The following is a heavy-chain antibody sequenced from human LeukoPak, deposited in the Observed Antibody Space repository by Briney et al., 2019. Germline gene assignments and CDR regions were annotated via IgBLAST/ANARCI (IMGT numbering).Heavy chain of an antibody. Sequence: GGSLRLSCAASGFTFSSYAMHWVRQAPGKGLEWVAVISYDGSNKYYADSVKGRFTISRDNSKNTLYLQMNSLRAEDTAVYYCARSRGYCSSTSCYLWPFDPWGQGTLVTVSS. V-gene: IGHV3-30-3*01. CDR1: GFTFSSYA. CDR3: ARSRGYCSSTSCYLWPFDP. D-gene: IGHD2-2*01. J-gene: IGHJ5*02. CDR2: ISYDGSNK.